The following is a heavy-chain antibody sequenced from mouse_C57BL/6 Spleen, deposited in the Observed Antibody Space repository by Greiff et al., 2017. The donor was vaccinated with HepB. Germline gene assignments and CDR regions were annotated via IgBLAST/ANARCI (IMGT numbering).Heavy chain of an antibody. Sequence: EVKVEESGGGLVQPGGSLSLSCAASGFTFTDYYMSWVRQPPGKALEWLGFIRNKANGYTTEYSASVKGRFTISRDNSQSIIYLQMNALRAEDSATYYCARFPSNLYAMDYWGQGTSVTVSS. CDR1: GFTFTDYY. J-gene: IGHJ4*01. CDR3: ARFPSNLYAMDY. V-gene: IGHV7-3*01. D-gene: IGHD2-10*02. CDR2: IRNKANGYTT.